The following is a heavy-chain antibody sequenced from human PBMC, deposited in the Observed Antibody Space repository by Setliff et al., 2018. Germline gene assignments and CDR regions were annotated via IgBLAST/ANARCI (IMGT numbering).Heavy chain of an antibody. V-gene: IGHV4-59*01. CDR3: VRDRTAYSYGLDV. D-gene: IGHD5-18*01. CDR2: VYHNGNT. J-gene: IGHJ6*02. CDR1: GDSISNYY. Sequence: SETLSLTCTVSGDSISNYYWNWIRQPPGKGLEWIGYVYHNGNTNFNPSLKTRVTMSVDPSKNQFALNLRSVTAADTAVYYCVRDRTAYSYGLDVWAQGTTVTVSS.